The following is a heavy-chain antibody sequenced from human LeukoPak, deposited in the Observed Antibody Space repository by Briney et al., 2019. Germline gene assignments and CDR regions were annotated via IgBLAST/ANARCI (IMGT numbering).Heavy chain of an antibody. D-gene: IGHD3-3*01. Sequence: ASVNVSCKASGYTFTSYAMHWVRQAPGQRLEWMGWINAGNGNTKYSQKFQGRVTITRDTSASTAYMELSSLRSEDTAVYYCAMNYDFWSGYYYFDYWGQGTLVTVSS. CDR2: INAGNGNT. J-gene: IGHJ4*02. V-gene: IGHV1-3*01. CDR3: AMNYDFWSGYYYFDY. CDR1: GYTFTSYA.